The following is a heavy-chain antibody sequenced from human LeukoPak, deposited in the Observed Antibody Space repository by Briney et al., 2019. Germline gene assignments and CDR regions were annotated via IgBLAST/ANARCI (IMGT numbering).Heavy chain of an antibody. D-gene: IGHD6-13*01. Sequence: PGGSLRLSCAASGFTVSSNYMSWVRQAPGKGLEWVSVIYSGGSTYYADSVKGRFTISRDNSKNTLYLQMNSLRAEDTAVYYCARDPEQQLLEDYWGQGTLVTVSS. CDR1: GFTVSSNY. V-gene: IGHV3-66*01. J-gene: IGHJ4*02. CDR3: ARDPEQQLLEDY. CDR2: IYSGGST.